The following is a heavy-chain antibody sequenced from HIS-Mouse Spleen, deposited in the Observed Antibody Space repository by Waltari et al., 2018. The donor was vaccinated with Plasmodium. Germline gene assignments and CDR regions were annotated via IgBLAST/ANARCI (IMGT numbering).Heavy chain of an antibody. J-gene: IGHJ4*02. CDR3: ARDRITGTSYFDY. CDR1: GGSISSSSYY. Sequence: QLQLQESGPGLVKPSETLSLTCTVSGGSISSSSYYWRWIRQPPGKGLEWIGSIYYSGSTYYNPSLKSRVTISVDTSKNQFSLKLSSVTAADTAVYYCARDRITGTSYFDYWGQGTLVTVSS. V-gene: IGHV4-39*07. D-gene: IGHD1-7*01. CDR2: IYYSGST.